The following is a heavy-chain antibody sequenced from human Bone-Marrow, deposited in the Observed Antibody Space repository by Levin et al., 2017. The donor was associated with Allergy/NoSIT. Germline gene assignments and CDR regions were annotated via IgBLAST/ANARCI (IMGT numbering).Heavy chain of an antibody. CDR3: ASKAYHTSGFYFEF. D-gene: IGHD3-22*01. CDR1: GFTVRSNY. V-gene: IGHV3-53*01. CDR2: IYGGGNT. Sequence: GESLKISCAASGFTVRSNYMSWVRLAPGKGLEWVSVIYGGGNTYYADSVKGRFTMSRDDSDNTVYLQMNSLRAEDTAVYYCASKAYHTSGFYFEFWGQGTLVSVSS. J-gene: IGHJ4*02.